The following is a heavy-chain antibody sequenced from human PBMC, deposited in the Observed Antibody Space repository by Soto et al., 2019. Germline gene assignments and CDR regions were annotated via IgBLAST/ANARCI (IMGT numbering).Heavy chain of an antibody. CDR2: VSANNGHT. Sequence: ASVKVSCKASGFTFSNYGLNWVRQAPGQGLEWMGWVSANNGHTNYAQNLQGRVSMTTDTSTSTAYMELRGLTFDDTAVYYCARDIESVTAKHFFFYYAMDVWGQGTTVTVSS. V-gene: IGHV1-18*01. CDR1: GFTFSNYG. CDR3: ARDIESVTAKHFFFYYAMDV. D-gene: IGHD2-8*01. J-gene: IGHJ6*02.